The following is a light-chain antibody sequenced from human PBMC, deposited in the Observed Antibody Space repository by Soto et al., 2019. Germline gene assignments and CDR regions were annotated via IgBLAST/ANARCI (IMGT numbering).Light chain of an antibody. J-gene: IGLJ1*01. CDR1: SSDVGGYNY. CDR2: EVS. V-gene: IGLV2-8*01. Sequence: QSVLTQPPSASGSPVQSVTISCAGTSSDVGGYNYVSWYQQYPGKVPKLMIYEVSERPSGVPDRFSGSKSGNTAFLTVSGLQAEDEADYYCLSYADTAYVFGTGTKVTVL. CDR3: LSYADTAYV.